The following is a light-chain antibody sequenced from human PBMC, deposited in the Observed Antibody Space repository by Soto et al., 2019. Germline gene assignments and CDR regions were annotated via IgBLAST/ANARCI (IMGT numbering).Light chain of an antibody. V-gene: IGKV3-15*01. CDR1: MIVSSN. CDR3: QQYNNWPPYT. CDR2: GAS. J-gene: IGKJ2*01. Sequence: EIVMTQSPATLSVSPGERATLSCRARMIVSSNLAWYQQKPGQAPRLLIYGASTRATGIPARFSGSGSGTEFTLTISSQQSEDFAVYYCQQYNNWPPYTFGQGTKLEIK.